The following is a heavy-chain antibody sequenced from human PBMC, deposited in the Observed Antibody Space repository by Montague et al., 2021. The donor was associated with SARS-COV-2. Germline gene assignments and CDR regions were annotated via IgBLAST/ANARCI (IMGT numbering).Heavy chain of an antibody. CDR3: ARVPSSSWYFDS. V-gene: IGHV3-7*01. Sequence: SLRLSCAASGFTFTSYWMSWVRQAPGKGLEWVANIKQDGSEKYYVDSVKGRFTIARDNAKSSLYLQMNSLRAEDTAVYYCARVPSSSWYFDSWGQGTLVTVSS. CDR1: GFTFTSYW. J-gene: IGHJ4*02. CDR2: IKQDGSEK. D-gene: IGHD6-13*01.